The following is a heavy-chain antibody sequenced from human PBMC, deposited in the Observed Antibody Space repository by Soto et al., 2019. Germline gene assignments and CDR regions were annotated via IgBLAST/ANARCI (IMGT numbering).Heavy chain of an antibody. CDR2: FDPEDGET. J-gene: IGHJ6*02. Sequence: GASVKVSCKVSGYTLTELSIHWVRQAPGKGLEWMGGFDPEDGETIYAQNFQGRVTMTDDTSTDTAYMELSSLRSEDTAVYYCATRATVGIYYYYGLGVWGQGTTVTVSS. V-gene: IGHV1-24*01. CDR1: GYTLTELS. D-gene: IGHD4-17*01. CDR3: ATRATVGIYYYYGLGV.